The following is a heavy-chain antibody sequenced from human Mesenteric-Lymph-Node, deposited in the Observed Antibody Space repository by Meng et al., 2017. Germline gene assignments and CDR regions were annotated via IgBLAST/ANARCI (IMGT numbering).Heavy chain of an antibody. D-gene: IGHD3-10*01. Sequence: SETLSLTCTVSGGSISTHYWSWIRQPPGKGLEWIGNIYYSGSTNYNPALKGRVTLSLDTSTTQFSLKLTSVTAADTAVYDCARDEGSGTSYAWGQGMLVTVSS. CDR1: GGSISTHY. CDR2: IYYSGST. CDR3: ARDEGSGTSYA. V-gene: IGHV4-59*11. J-gene: IGHJ4*02.